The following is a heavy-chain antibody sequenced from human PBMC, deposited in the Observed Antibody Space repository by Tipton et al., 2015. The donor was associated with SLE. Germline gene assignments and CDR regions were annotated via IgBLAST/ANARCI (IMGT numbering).Heavy chain of an antibody. J-gene: IGHJ4*02. CDR2: IYYSGST. CDR3: ARYPLVATAPFDY. CDR1: GGSISSHY. V-gene: IGHV4-59*11. D-gene: IGHD5-12*01. Sequence: TLSLTCTVSGGSISSHYWSWIRQPPGKGLEWIGYIYYSGSTNYNPSLKSRVTISVDTSKNQFSLKLSSVTAADTAVYYCARYPLVATAPFDYWGQGTLVPVSS.